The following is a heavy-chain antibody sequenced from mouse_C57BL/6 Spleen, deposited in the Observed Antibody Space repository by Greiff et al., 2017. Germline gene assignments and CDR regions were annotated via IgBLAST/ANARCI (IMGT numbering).Heavy chain of an antibody. V-gene: IGHV5-17*01. J-gene: IGHJ3*01. Sequence: EVMLVESGGGLVKPGGSLKLSCAASGFTFSDYGMHWVRQAPEKGLEWVAYISSGSSTIYYADTVKGRFTLSRDNAKNTLFLQMTSLRSEDTAMYYCARDKDSLYDYEGAWFAYWGQGTLVTVSA. CDR2: ISSGSSTI. D-gene: IGHD2-4*01. CDR3: ARDKDSLYDYEGAWFAY. CDR1: GFTFSDYG.